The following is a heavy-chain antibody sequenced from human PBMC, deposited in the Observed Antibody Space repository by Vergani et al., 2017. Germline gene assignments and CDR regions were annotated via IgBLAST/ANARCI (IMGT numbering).Heavy chain of an antibody. CDR2: ISNSGNTI. D-gene: IGHD5-24*01. J-gene: IGHJ3*02. Sequence: QVQLVESGGGLVKPGGSLRLSCAASGFSFSDHYMTWIRQAPGKGLDWVSYISNSGNTIEYADSVKGRFSISRDNAKSSLFLQMDSLRAEDTAVYYCAGDHRDYNNYPGTFDIWGQGSMVTVSS. CDR3: AGDHRDYNNYPGTFDI. V-gene: IGHV3-11*01. CDR1: GFSFSDHY.